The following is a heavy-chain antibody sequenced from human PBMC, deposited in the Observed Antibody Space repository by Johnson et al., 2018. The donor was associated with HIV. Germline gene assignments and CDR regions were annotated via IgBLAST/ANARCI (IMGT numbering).Heavy chain of an antibody. CDR1: GFTFSSYG. CDR2: IRYDGSKK. J-gene: IGHJ3*02. V-gene: IGHV3-33*01. Sequence: QVQLVESGGGVVQPGRSLRLSCAASGFTFSSYGMHWVRQAPGKGLEWVAFIRYDGSKKYYADSVKGRFTISSYNSKNTLYLQMNSLRAEETAVYYCARDQSEVDAFDIWGQGTMVTVSS. CDR3: ARDQSEVDAFDI.